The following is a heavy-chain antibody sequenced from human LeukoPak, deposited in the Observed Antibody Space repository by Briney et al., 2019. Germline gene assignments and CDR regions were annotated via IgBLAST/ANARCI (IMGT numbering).Heavy chain of an antibody. Sequence: GGSLRLSCAASGFTFSSYAMSWVRQAPGKGLEWVSVICGGGGSTYYEDSVKGRFTISRDNSKNTLYLQMNSLRAEDTAVYYCAKNIAVAGTNYYYGMDVWGKGTTVTVSS. D-gene: IGHD6-19*01. J-gene: IGHJ6*04. CDR2: ICGGGGST. V-gene: IGHV3-23*01. CDR1: GFTFSSYA. CDR3: AKNIAVAGTNYYYGMDV.